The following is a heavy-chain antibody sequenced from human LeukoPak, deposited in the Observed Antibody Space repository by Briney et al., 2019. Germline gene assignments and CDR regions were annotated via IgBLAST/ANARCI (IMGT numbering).Heavy chain of an antibody. CDR3: ARDPDQWWELLPLDY. D-gene: IGHD1-26*01. Sequence: ASVKVSCKASGFTFTSYYMHWVRQAPGQGLEWMGWISAYNGNTNYAQKLQGRVTMTTDTSTSTAYMELRSLRSDDTAVYYCARDPDQWWELLPLDYWGQGTLVTVSS. V-gene: IGHV1-18*04. CDR1: GFTFTSYY. J-gene: IGHJ4*02. CDR2: ISAYNGNT.